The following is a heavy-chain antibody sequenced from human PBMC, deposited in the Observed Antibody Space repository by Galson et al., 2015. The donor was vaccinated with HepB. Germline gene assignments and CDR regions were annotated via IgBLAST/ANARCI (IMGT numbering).Heavy chain of an antibody. CDR2: IDWDDDK. J-gene: IGHJ3*02. Sequence: PALVKPTQTLTLTCTFSGFSLSTSGMCVSWIRQPPGKALEWLARIDWDDDKYYSTSLKTRLTISKDTSKNQVVLTMTNMDPVDTATYYCARSVHSPLAAAGIGDAFDIWGQGTMVTVSS. CDR1: GFSLSTSGMC. CDR3: ARSVHSPLAAAGIGDAFDI. V-gene: IGHV2-70*11. D-gene: IGHD6-13*01.